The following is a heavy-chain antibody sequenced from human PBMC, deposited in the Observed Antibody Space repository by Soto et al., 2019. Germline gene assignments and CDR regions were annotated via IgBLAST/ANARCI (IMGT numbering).Heavy chain of an antibody. V-gene: IGHV1-8*01. CDR3: ARTPGIAVADTRYFDL. J-gene: IGHJ2*01. Sequence: QVQLVQSGAEVKKPGASVKVSCKASGYTFTSYDINWVRQATGQGLEWMGWMNPNSGNTGYAQKFQGRVTMTRNTSISTAYMELSSLRSEDTAVYYCARTPGIAVADTRYFDLWGRGTLVAVSS. CDR2: MNPNSGNT. CDR1: GYTFTSYD. D-gene: IGHD6-19*01.